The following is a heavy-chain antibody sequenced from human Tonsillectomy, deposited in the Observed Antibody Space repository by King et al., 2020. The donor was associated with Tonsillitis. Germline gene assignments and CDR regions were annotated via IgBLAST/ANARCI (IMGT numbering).Heavy chain of an antibody. V-gene: IGHV3-21*06. CDR3: AGDGRGIMVSTSTGYMDV. Sequence: VQLVESGGGLVKPGGSLRLSCAASGFTCSDYSMNWVRQAPGKGLEWVSCISSSSGYIYYADSVKGRFTISRDNAKNSLYLQMNSLRAGDTAVYYCAGDGRGIMVSTSTGYMDVWGKGTTVTVSS. CDR2: ISSSSGYI. J-gene: IGHJ6*03. CDR1: GFTCSDYS. D-gene: IGHD3-16*01.